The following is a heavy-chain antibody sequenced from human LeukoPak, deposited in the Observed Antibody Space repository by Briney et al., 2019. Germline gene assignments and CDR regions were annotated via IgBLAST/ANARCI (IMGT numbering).Heavy chain of an antibody. CDR2: ISAYNGNT. J-gene: IGHJ4*02. CDR3: ARVWEYYFDY. V-gene: IGHV1-18*01. D-gene: IGHD1-26*01. CDR1: GYTFTNYG. Sequence: GASVKVSCKASGYTFTNYGITWVRQAPGQGLEWMGWISAYNGNTYYAQKLQGRVTMTTDTSTSTAYMELRSLRSDDTAVYYCARVWEYYFDYWGQGTLVTVSS.